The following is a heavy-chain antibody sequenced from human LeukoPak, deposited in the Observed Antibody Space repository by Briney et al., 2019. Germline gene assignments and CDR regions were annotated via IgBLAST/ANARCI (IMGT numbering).Heavy chain of an antibody. Sequence: GESLKISCEVSVYSFTNYLIGWVRQMLGKGLEWMGIISPDDSATRYSPSFQGQVTISADKSIGTAYLQWSSLKASDTAMYYCAIGGDSSTSCYRCFNYWGQGTLVTVSS. J-gene: IGHJ4*02. CDR3: AIGGDSSTSCYRCFNY. D-gene: IGHD2-2*01. CDR1: VYSFTNYL. V-gene: IGHV5-51*01. CDR2: ISPDDSAT.